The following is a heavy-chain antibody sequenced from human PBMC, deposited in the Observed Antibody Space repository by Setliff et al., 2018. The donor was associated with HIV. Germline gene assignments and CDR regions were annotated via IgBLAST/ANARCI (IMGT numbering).Heavy chain of an antibody. CDR2: IYYSGSS. V-gene: IGHV4-39*02. Sequence: SETLSLTCTVSGGSITSSSSYWGWIRQPPGKGLEWIGSIYYSGSSYYNPSLKSRVTISVDTSKNQFSLKLSSVTAPDTAVYYCARDNSYYYGSGSHYWYGMDVWGQGTTVTVSS. CDR1: GGSITSSSSY. CDR3: ARDNSYYYGSGSHYWYGMDV. D-gene: IGHD3-10*01. J-gene: IGHJ6*01.